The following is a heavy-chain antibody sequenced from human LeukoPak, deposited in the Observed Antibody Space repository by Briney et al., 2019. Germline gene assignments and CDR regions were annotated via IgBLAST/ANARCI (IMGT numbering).Heavy chain of an antibody. CDR1: GFTFSNAW. D-gene: IGHD4-23*01. Sequence: GSLRLSCAASGFTFSNAWMNWVRQAPGKGLEWIGEINHSGSTNYNPSLKSRVTISVDTSKNQFSLELSSVTAADTAVYYCASSRGGNRSYYFDYWGQGTLVTVSS. CDR3: ASSRGGNRSYYFDY. CDR2: INHSGST. V-gene: IGHV4-34*01. J-gene: IGHJ4*02.